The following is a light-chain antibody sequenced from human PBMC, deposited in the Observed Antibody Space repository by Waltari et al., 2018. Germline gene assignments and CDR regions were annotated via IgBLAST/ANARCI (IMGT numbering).Light chain of an antibody. CDR2: DTN. Sequence: QAVVTQEPSLTVSPGGTVTLTCGSSTGAVTSGHYAYWLQEKPVQAPRTLIYDTNKKNAWTPARFSGSPLGGKAALTLSGAQPEDEADYYCLLYYGGPRVFGGGTKVTVL. V-gene: IGLV7-46*01. J-gene: IGLJ3*02. CDR1: TGAVTSGHY. CDR3: LLYYGGPRV.